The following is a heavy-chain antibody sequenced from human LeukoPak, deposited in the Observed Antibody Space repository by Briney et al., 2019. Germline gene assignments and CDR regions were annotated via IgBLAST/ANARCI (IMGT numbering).Heavy chain of an antibody. J-gene: IGHJ3*02. Sequence: GGSLRLSCAASGFTVSSNYMSWVRQAPGKGLEWVSVIYSGGRPYYADSVKGRFTISRDNSKNTLYLQMNSLRDEDTAGYYCARQYSGWYGWGAFDIWGQGTMVTVSS. CDR2: IYSGGRP. CDR3: ARQYSGWYGWGAFDI. CDR1: GFTVSSNY. V-gene: IGHV3-53*01. D-gene: IGHD6-19*01.